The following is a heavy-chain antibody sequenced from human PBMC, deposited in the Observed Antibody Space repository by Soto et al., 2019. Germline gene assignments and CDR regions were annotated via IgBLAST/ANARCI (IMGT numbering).Heavy chain of an antibody. Sequence: GGSLRLSCAASGFTFSSYAMSWVRQAPGKGLEWVSAISGSGGSTYYADSVKGRFTISRDNSKDTLYLQMNSLRAEDTAVYYCAQGPAMVTLLDYWGQGTLVTVSS. CDR3: AQGPAMVTLLDY. CDR1: GFTFSSYA. J-gene: IGHJ4*02. V-gene: IGHV3-23*01. CDR2: ISGSGGST. D-gene: IGHD5-18*01.